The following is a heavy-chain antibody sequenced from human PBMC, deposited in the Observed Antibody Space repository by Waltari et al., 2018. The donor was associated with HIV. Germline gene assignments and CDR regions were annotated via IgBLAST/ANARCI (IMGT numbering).Heavy chain of an antibody. Sequence: EVQLVESGGGLVQPGGSLRLSCAASGFTFSSYWLSWVRQAPGRGLEWEAKLKKDGTEKAYVDSVNGRFTISRDRAENSLYLQMNSLRAEDAAVYYCARGGFYGSGSKVNWGQGTLVTVSS. D-gene: IGHD3-10*01. V-gene: IGHV3-7*04. CDR2: LKKDGTEK. CDR1: GFTFSSYW. CDR3: ARGGFYGSGSKVN. J-gene: IGHJ4*02.